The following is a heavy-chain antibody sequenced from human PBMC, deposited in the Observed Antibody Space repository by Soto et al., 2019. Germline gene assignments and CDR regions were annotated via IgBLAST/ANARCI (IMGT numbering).Heavy chain of an antibody. CDR3: PSHNGSESDY. CDR2: ISAYNGNT. CDR1: GYTFTSYG. J-gene: IGHJ4*02. Sequence: QVQLVQSGAEVKKPGASVKVSCKASGYTFTSYGISWVRQAPGQGLEWMGWISAYNGNTNYAQKLQGRVTMTTDTPPRTAYLELRSLRSANTTVYYSPSHNGSESDYWGQGTLVTVSS. D-gene: IGHD5-12*01. V-gene: IGHV1-18*01.